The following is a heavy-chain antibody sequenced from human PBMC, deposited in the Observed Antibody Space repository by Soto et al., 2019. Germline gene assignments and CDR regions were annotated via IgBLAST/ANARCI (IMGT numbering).Heavy chain of an antibody. D-gene: IGHD6-19*01. CDR2: INPSGGST. CDR1: GYTFTSYY. J-gene: IGHJ3*02. V-gene: IGHV1-46*01. CDR3: ARGDREQWQSI. Sequence: ASVKVSCKASGYTFTSYYMHWVRQAPGQGLEWMGIINPSGGSTSYAQKFQGRATMTRDTSTSTVYMELSSLRSEETAVYYCARGDREQWQSIWGQGTMVTVSS.